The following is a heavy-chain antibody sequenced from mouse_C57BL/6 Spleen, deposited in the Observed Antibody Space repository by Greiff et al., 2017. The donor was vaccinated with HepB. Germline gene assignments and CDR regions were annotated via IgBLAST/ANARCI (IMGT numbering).Heavy chain of an antibody. CDR1: GYAFSSYW. V-gene: IGHV1-80*01. Sequence: QVQLQQSGAELVKPGASVKISCKASGYAFSSYWMNWVKQRPGKGLEWIGQLYPGDGDTNYNGKFKGKATLTADKSSSTAYMQLSSLTAEDSAVYFCARNGVVAWDYWGQGTTRTVSS. CDR2: LYPGDGDT. CDR3: ARNGVVAWDY. J-gene: IGHJ2*01. D-gene: IGHD1-1*01.